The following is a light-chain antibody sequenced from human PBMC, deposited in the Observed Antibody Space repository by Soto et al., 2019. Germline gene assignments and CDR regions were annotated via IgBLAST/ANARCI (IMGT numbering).Light chain of an antibody. CDR1: QSISSY. CDR3: QQSYSTLTWT. Sequence: DIQMTQSPSSLSASVGDRVTITCRASQSISSYLNWYQQKPGKAPKLLIYAASSLQSGVPSRFSGSGSGTDFTLTISSLQPEDFATYYCQQSYSTLTWTFCQGTQVEIK. V-gene: IGKV1-39*01. J-gene: IGKJ1*01. CDR2: AAS.